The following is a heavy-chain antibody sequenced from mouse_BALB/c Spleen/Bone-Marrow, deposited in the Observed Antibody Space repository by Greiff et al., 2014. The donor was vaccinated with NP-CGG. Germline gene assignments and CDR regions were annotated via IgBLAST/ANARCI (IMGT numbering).Heavy chain of an antibody. J-gene: IGHJ4*01. V-gene: IGHV1-9*01. CDR2: ILPGNGST. CDR1: GYTFSSYW. Sequence: QVQLQQSGAELMKPGASVKISCKATGYTFSSYWIEWVKQRPGLGLEWIGEILPGNGSTNYNEKFKGKATFTADTSSNTAYMQLSSLTSEDSAVYYCARGYAMDYWGQGTSVTVSS. CDR3: ARGYAMDY.